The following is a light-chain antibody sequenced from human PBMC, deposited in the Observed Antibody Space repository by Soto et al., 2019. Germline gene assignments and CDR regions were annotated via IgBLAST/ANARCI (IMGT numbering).Light chain of an antibody. CDR3: QLYNAGPLT. J-gene: IGKJ4*01. CDR2: GAS. V-gene: IGKV3-15*01. Sequence: EIVMTQSPATLSVSPGERATLSCRASQSIVNNLAWYQQKPGQGPRLLIYGASSRATGLPARFSGSGSGTGFTLTISSLQPADFEIYYFQLYNAGPLTFGGGTKVEIK. CDR1: QSIVNN.